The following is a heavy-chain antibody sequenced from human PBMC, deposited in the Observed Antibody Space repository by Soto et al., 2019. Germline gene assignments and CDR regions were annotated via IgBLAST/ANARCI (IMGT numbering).Heavy chain of an antibody. CDR1: GFTFSSYG. Sequence: QVQLVESGGGVVQPGRSLRLSCAASGFTFSSYGMHWFRQAPGKGLEWVAVISSDGSNKYYADSVKGRFTISRDNSKNTLYLQMNSRRAEDTAVYYCANQLGVEGWGMIVVPTDYWGQGTLVTVSS. D-gene: IGHD3-22*01. CDR3: ANQLGVEGWGMIVVPTDY. V-gene: IGHV3-30*18. J-gene: IGHJ4*02. CDR2: ISSDGSNK.